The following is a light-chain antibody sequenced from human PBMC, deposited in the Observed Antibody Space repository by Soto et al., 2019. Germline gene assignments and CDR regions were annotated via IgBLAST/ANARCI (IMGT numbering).Light chain of an antibody. CDR3: HQYNNWPTWT. V-gene: IGKV3-15*01. J-gene: IGKJ1*01. CDR1: QSVSSN. Sequence: EIVMTQSPATLSVSPGERATLSCRASQSVSSNVAWYQQKPGQAPRLLIFGASTRATGIPARFSGSGCGTEFTLTISSLQSEDFAVYYCHQYNNWPTWTFGQGTKVEIK. CDR2: GAS.